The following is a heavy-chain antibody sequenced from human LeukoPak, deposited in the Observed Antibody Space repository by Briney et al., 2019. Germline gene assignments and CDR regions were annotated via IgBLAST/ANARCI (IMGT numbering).Heavy chain of an antibody. CDR1: GYSISSGYY. J-gene: IGHJ4*02. D-gene: IGHD3-10*01. CDR2: FHYTGT. V-gene: IGHV4-38-2*02. CDR3: HSDSVGF. Sequence: SETLSLTCTVSGYSISSGYYWGWIRQSPGKGLEWIGSFHYTGTYYNPSLGSRVTISVDTSKNELSLKVNSVTAADTAVYYCHSDSVGFWGQGSVVTVSS.